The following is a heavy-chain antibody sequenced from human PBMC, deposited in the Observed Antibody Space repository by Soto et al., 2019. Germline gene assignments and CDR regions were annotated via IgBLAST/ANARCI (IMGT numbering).Heavy chain of an antibody. Sequence: GSLRLSCAASGFTFSSYVMTWVRQAPGKGLEWVSSVSGGGGNTYYADSVKGRFTISRDNSKNTVYLHMNSLKAEDTAVYHCAKDGSYYDSPTESDYWGPGTLVTVSS. V-gene: IGHV3-23*01. CDR3: AKDGSYYDSPTESDY. D-gene: IGHD3-22*01. CDR1: GFTFSSYV. J-gene: IGHJ4*02. CDR2: VSGGGGNT.